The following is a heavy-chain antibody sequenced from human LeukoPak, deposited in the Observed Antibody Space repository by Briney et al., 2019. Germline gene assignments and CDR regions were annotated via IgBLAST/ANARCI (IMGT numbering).Heavy chain of an antibody. CDR3: ASIPSRKQLVDY. CDR1: GFIFSSYE. Sequence: GGSLRLSWAASGFIFSSYEMSWVRQAPGKGLEWVSYITSSGSTIYYADSVKGRFTISRDNAKNSLYLEMSSLRGDDTAVYYCASIPSRKQLVDYWGQGTLVTVSS. J-gene: IGHJ4*02. V-gene: IGHV3-48*03. CDR2: ITSSGSTI. D-gene: IGHD6-13*01.